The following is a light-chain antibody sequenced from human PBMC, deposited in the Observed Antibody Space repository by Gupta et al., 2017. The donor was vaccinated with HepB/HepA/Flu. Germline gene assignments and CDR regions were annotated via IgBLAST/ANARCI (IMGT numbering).Light chain of an antibody. CDR3: QKYDNYSRT. Sequence: DIQMAQSPSTLSASVGDRVTITCRASQSINTWMAWYQQKSGKAPNLLIFEASTLHTGVPSRFSGSGSGTEFTLTISGLQPDDFATYYCQKYDNYSRTFGQGTKVEIK. J-gene: IGKJ1*01. CDR1: QSINTW. V-gene: IGKV1-5*03. CDR2: EAS.